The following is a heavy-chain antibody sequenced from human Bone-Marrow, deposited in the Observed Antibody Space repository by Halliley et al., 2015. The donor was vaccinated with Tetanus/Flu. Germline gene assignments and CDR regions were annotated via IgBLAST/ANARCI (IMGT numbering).Heavy chain of an antibody. CDR1: GDSLSSNIAA. J-gene: IGHJ6*02. CDR3: AREVDYGGKSAQFDFWGRGTLVTVSSGYYYYGMDV. CDR2: TYYRSQWYH. D-gene: IGHD4-17*01. V-gene: IGHV6-1*01. Sequence: GLVKPSQTLSLTCAISGDSLSSNIAAWTWIRQSPSRGLEWLGRTYYRSQWYHDYAESVKSRITIRPDTPKNQFSLQLSSVTPDDTAVYYCAREVDYGGKSAQFDFWGRGTLVTVSSGYYYYGMDVWGRGTTVTVSS.